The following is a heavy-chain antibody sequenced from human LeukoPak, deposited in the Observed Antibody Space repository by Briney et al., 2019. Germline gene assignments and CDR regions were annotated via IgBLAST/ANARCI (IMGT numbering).Heavy chain of an antibody. CDR1: GYTFTSYG. CDR2: ISAYNGNT. CDR3: ATSAQPLLLWGNAFDI. J-gene: IGHJ3*02. D-gene: IGHD2-21*02. Sequence: GASVKVSCKASGYTFTSYGISWVRQAPGQGLEWMGWISAYNGNTNYAQKLQGRVTMATDTSTSTAYMELRSLRSDDTAVYYCATSAQPLLLWGNAFDIWGQGTMVTVSS. V-gene: IGHV1-18*01.